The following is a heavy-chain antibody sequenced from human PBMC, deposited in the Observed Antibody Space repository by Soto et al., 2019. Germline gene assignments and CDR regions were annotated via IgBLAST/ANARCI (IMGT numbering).Heavy chain of an antibody. Sequence: PWGSLRLSCAASGFTFSSYAMSWVRQAQGKGLEWVSAISGSGGSTYYADSVKGRFTISRDNSKNTLYLQMNSLRAEDTAVYYCARVKSCGGSCSYYYYYYMDVWGKGTTVTV. D-gene: IGHD2-15*01. CDR3: ARVKSCGGSCSYYYYYYMDV. CDR2: ISGSGGST. J-gene: IGHJ6*03. V-gene: IGHV3-23*01. CDR1: GFTFSSYA.